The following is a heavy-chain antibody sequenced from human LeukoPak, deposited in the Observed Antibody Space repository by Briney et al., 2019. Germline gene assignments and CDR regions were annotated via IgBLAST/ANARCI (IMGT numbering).Heavy chain of an antibody. Sequence: PGGSLRLSCVGAGFPFSYFHMSWIRQAPGKGLEWVSYITSGGGFKYYADSVKGRFSISRYDSKNSVFLQMNSLRVEDTAVYYCARVRPGSSGSYYRTSWGQGTLVTVSS. J-gene: IGHJ4*02. CDR2: ITSGGGFK. CDR3: ARVRPGSSGSYYRTS. D-gene: IGHD3-22*01. CDR1: GFPFSYFH. V-gene: IGHV3-11*04.